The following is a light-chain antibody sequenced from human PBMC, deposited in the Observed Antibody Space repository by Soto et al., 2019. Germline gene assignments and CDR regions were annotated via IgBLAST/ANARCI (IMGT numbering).Light chain of an antibody. J-gene: IGLJ2*01. Sequence: QSALTQPASVSGSPGQSITISCTGTSSDVGGYNYISWYQQHPGKAPKLIIFEVSNRPSGVSLRFSGSQSGNTASLTISGLQAEDEADYYCSSFTSSSTLVFGGGTKVTVL. CDR1: SSDVGGYNY. CDR3: SSFTSSSTLV. CDR2: EVS. V-gene: IGLV2-14*01.